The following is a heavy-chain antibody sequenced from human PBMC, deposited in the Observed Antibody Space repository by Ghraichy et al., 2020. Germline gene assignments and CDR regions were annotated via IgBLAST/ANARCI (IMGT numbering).Heavy chain of an antibody. CDR2: ISSSSSTI. V-gene: IGHV3-48*04. J-gene: IGHJ4*02. CDR3: ARASPGPIAAAALDY. Sequence: LSLTCAASRFTFSSYSMNWVRQAPAKGLEWVSYISSSSSTIYYADSVKGRFTISRDNAKNSLYLQMNSLRAEDTAVYYCARASPGPIAAAALDYWGQGSLVTVSS. CDR1: RFTFSSYS. D-gene: IGHD6-13*01.